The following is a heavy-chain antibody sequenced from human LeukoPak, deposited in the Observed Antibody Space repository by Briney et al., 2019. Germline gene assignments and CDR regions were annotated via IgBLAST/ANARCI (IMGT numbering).Heavy chain of an antibody. V-gene: IGHV3-23*01. J-gene: IGHJ4*02. CDR3: AKGSYDFWSGYQDY. Sequence: GGSLRPSCAASGFTFSSYAMSWVRQAPGKGLEWVSAISGSGGSTYYADSVKGRFTISRDNSKNTLYLQMNSLRAEDTAVYYCAKGSYDFWSGYQDYWGQGTLVTVSS. CDR2: ISGSGGST. CDR1: GFTFSSYA. D-gene: IGHD3-3*01.